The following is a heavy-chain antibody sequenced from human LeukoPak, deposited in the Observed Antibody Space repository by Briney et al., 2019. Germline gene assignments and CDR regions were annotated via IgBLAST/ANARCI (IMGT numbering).Heavy chain of an antibody. Sequence: GGYLRLSCAASGFTFTSYWMHWVRQAPGKGLVWVSRIKSDESTRDYADSVRGRFTISRDNAKNTVYLQMNSLRAEDAAVYYCARDQPYCGGDCSVDYWGQGTLVTVSS. V-gene: IGHV3-74*01. J-gene: IGHJ4*02. CDR2: IKSDESTR. D-gene: IGHD2-21*02. CDR3: ARDQPYCGGDCSVDY. CDR1: GFTFTSYW.